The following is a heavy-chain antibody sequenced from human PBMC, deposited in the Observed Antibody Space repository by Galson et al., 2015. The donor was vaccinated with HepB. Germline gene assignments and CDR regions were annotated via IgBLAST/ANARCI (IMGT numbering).Heavy chain of an antibody. V-gene: IGHV3-23*01. CDR2: ISGSGGST. D-gene: IGHD3-22*01. J-gene: IGHJ4*02. CDR3: AKEGPQTGMIVVGSVDY. CDR1: GFTFSSYA. Sequence: SLRLSCAASGFTFSSYAMSWVRQAPGKGLEWVSAISGSGGSTYYADSVKGRFTISRDNSKNTLYLQMNSLRAEDTAVYYCAKEGPQTGMIVVGSVDYWGQGTLVTVSS.